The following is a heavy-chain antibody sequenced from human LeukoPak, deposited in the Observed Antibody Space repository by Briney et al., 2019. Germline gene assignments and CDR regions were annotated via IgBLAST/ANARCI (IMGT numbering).Heavy chain of an antibody. CDR2: INWNGGST. J-gene: IGHJ4*02. Sequence: GGSLRLSCAASGFTFDDYGMSWVRQAPGKGLVWLFGINWNGGSTGYAHSVKGRFTISRDNAKNSLYLQMNSLRAEDTALYYCARVYDGYNQNFDYWGQGTLVTVSS. CDR3: ARVYDGYNQNFDY. CDR1: GFTFDDYG. D-gene: IGHD5-24*01. V-gene: IGHV3-20*04.